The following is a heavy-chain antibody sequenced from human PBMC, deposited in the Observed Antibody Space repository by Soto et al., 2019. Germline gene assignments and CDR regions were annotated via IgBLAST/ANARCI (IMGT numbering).Heavy chain of an antibody. D-gene: IGHD3-10*01. V-gene: IGHV4-34*01. CDR1: GGSISSYY. J-gene: IGHJ6*03. Sequence: SETLSLTCTVSGGSISSYYWSWIRQPPGKGLEWIGEINHSGSTNYNPSLKSRVTISVDTSKNQFSLKLSSVTAADTAVYYCARGRNYYGSGSRYYYYYMDVWGKGTTVTVSS. CDR2: INHSGST. CDR3: ARGRNYYGSGSRYYYYYMDV.